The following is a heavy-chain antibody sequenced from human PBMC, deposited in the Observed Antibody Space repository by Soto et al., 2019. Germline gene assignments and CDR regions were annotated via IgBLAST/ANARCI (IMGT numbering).Heavy chain of an antibody. CDR2: LYYGRSA. J-gene: IGHJ4*02. CDR3: ALRSMAVVPEY. Sequence: QVQLQESGPGLVKPSETLSLTCAVSGDSISSYYCMWSRQPPGKGLESIGYLYYGRSANYNPSLKRRVTLSVDTSTNQCSLTLSSMTAADTAVYYCALRSMAVVPEYWGQGTLVTVSS. D-gene: IGHD3-22*01. V-gene: IGHV4-59*01. CDR1: GDSISSYY.